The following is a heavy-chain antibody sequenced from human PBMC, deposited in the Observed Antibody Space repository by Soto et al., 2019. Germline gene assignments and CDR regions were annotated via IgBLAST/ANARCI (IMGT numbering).Heavy chain of an antibody. V-gene: IGHV5-51*01. Sequence: PGESLKISCKGSGYSFTNYWIGWVRQMPGKGLEWMGIIYPGDSDTKYNPSFQGQIIISADESISTAYLQWSSLRASDTAMYYCARQVWNDLLIGWEPLDYWGQGTLVTVSS. CDR3: ARQVWNDLLIGWEPLDY. D-gene: IGHD1-1*01. CDR1: GYSFTNYW. CDR2: IYPGDSDT. J-gene: IGHJ4*02.